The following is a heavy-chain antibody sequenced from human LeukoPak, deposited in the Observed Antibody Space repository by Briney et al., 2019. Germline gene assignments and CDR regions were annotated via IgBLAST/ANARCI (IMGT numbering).Heavy chain of an antibody. CDR1: GFTFSSYG. CDR2: ISGSGGST. J-gene: IGHJ4*02. Sequence: GGSPRLSCAASGFTFSSYGMSWVRQAPGKGLEWVSAISGSGGSTYYADSVKGRFTISRDNSKNTLYLQMNSLRAEDTAVYYCAKAGIAAAGTHLVEFDYWGQGTLVTVSS. CDR3: AKAGIAAAGTHLVEFDY. V-gene: IGHV3-23*01. D-gene: IGHD6-13*01.